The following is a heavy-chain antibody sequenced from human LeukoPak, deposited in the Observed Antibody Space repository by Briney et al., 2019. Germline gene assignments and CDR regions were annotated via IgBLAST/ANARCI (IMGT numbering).Heavy chain of an antibody. J-gene: IGHJ5*02. Sequence: GASVKVSCKASGYTFTSYDINWVRQATGQGLEWMGWMNPNSGNTGYAQNFQGRVTMTRNTSISTAYMELSSLRSEDTAVYYCARGIRRWELLRFVFWFDPWGQGTLVTVSS. CDR3: ARGIRRWELLRFVFWFDP. CDR2: MNPNSGNT. V-gene: IGHV1-8*01. D-gene: IGHD1-26*01. CDR1: GYTFTSYD.